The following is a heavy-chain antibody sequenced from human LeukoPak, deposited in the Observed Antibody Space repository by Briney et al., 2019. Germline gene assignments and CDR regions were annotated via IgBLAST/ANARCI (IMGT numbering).Heavy chain of an antibody. D-gene: IGHD6-13*01. CDR1: GGSISRYY. Sequence: PSETLSLSCAVSGGSISRYYWSWVRQPPGPGRGGIGYIYYSGSPNYNPSLTSQVPISVDPSKNQFSLKVISVTAADTAVYYCARRGYSSQARYGMDVWGQGTTVTVSS. J-gene: IGHJ6*02. V-gene: IGHV4-59*08. CDR2: IYYSGSP. CDR3: ARRGYSSQARYGMDV.